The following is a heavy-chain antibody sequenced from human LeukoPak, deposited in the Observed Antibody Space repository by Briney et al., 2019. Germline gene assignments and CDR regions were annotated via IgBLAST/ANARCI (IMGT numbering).Heavy chain of an antibody. CDR1: CGSISSSSYY. Sequence: SETLSLTCTVSCGSISSSSYYWGWLRQPPGKGLEWIGSIYYSGSTYYNPSLKSRVTISVDTSKNQFSLKLSSVTAADTAVYYCARLKYYYDSSGYYSPDAFDIWGQGTMVTVSS. D-gene: IGHD3-22*01. V-gene: IGHV4-39*01. CDR3: ARLKYYYDSSGYYSPDAFDI. CDR2: IYYSGST. J-gene: IGHJ3*02.